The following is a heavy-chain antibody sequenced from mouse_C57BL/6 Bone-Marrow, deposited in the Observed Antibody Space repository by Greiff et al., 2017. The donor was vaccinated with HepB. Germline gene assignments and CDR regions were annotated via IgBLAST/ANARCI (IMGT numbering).Heavy chain of an antibody. J-gene: IGHJ3*01. CDR3: ASPAFYYDYDGIFAY. Sequence: VQLQQSGAELMKPGASVKLSCKATGYTFTGYWIEWVKQRPGHGLEWIGEILPGSGSTNYNEKFKGKATFTADTSSNTAYMQLSSLTTEDSAIYYCASPAFYYDYDGIFAYWGQGTLVTVSA. CDR1: GYTFTGYW. V-gene: IGHV1-9*01. D-gene: IGHD2-4*01. CDR2: ILPGSGST.